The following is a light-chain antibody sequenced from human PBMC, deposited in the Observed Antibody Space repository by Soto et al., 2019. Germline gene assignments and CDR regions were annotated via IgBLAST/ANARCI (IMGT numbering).Light chain of an antibody. Sequence: PGERATLSCRASQNVGRNYVVWYQQKPGQAPRVLIYGASSRATGIPARFSGSGSGTDFTLTISRLEPEDFAVYYCQQYASSPLTFGGGTKVDIK. CDR2: GAS. CDR1: QNVGRNY. CDR3: QQYASSPLT. V-gene: IGKV3-20*01. J-gene: IGKJ4*01.